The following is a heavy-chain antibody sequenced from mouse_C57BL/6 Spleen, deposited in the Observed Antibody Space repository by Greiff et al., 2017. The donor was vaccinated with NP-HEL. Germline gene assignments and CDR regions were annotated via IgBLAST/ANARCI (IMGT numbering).Heavy chain of an antibody. D-gene: IGHD1-1*02. J-gene: IGHJ1*03. CDR1: GYTFTDYE. Sequence: QVQLKQSGAELVRPGASVTLSCKASGYTFTDYEMHWVKQTPVHGLEWIGAIDPETGGTAYNQKFKGKAILTADTSSSTAYMELRSLTSEDSAVYYCRRWNGGWDFGVWGTGTTVTVAS. CDR3: RRWNGGWDFGV. V-gene: IGHV1-15*01. CDR2: IDPETGGT.